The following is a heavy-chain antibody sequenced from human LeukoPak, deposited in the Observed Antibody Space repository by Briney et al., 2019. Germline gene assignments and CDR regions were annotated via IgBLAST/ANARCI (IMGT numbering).Heavy chain of an antibody. V-gene: IGHV4-59*01. CDR1: GGSISSYS. J-gene: IGHJ4*02. CDR3: ARSRDPYYYDSSGS. D-gene: IGHD3-22*01. CDR2: IYYSGSA. Sequence: KPSETLSLTCTVSGGSISSYSWTWIRQPPGKGLEWIGSIYYSGSANYNLSLKSRVTISVDTSKNQFSLKLSSVTAADTAVYYCARSRDPYYYDSSGSWGQGTLVTVSS.